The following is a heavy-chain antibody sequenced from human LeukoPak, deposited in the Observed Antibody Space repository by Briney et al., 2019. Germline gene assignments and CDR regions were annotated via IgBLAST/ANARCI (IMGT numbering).Heavy chain of an antibody. CDR3: ARDSTYSSSSHNWFDP. V-gene: IGHV4-38-2*02. D-gene: IGHD6-6*01. CDR1: GYSISSGYY. CDR2: SYHSGST. Sequence: PSETLSLTCSVSGYSISSGYYWGWIRQPPGKGLEWIGISYHSGSTYYNPSLKSRVTISVDTSKNQFSLKLNSVTAADSAMYYCARDSTYSSSSHNWFDPWGQGTLVSVSS. J-gene: IGHJ5*02.